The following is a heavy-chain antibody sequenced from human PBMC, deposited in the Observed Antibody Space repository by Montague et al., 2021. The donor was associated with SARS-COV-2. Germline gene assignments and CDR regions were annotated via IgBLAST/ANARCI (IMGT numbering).Heavy chain of an antibody. V-gene: IGHV4-34*01. CDR1: GGSFSDYH. Sequence: SETLSLTCAVYGGSFSDYHWSWIRQPPGQGLEWIGEINHSGNTNYNPSLKSRVTISRDTSKSQFSLKLSSVTAADTAVYYCARGLTDTSMIVVVLLGASHYFDAWGQGTRVTGSS. D-gene: IGHD3-22*01. CDR3: ARGLTDTSMIVVVLLGASHYFDA. CDR2: INHSGNT. J-gene: IGHJ5*02.